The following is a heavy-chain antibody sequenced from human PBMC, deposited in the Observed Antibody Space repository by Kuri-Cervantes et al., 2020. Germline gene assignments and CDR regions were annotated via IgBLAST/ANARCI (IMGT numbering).Heavy chain of an antibody. Sequence: ASVKVSCKASGYTFTSYDINWVRQAPGQGLEWMGWMNPNSGNTGYAQKFQGRVTMTRNTSISTAYMELSSLRSEATAVYYCARGNLTVYMASWFDPWGQGTLVTVSS. V-gene: IGHV1-8*01. CDR3: ARGNLTVYMASWFDP. CDR2: MNPNSGNT. J-gene: IGHJ5*02. CDR1: GYTFTSYD. D-gene: IGHD5-24*01.